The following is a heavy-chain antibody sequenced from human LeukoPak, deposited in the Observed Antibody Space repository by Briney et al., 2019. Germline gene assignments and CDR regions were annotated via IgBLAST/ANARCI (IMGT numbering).Heavy chain of an antibody. CDR1: GYTFTSYD. V-gene: IGHV1-8*01. D-gene: IGHD6-19*01. CDR2: MNPNSGNT. J-gene: IGHJ5*02. CDR3: ARQASSGWRGRRMYNWFDP. Sequence: ASVKVSCKASGYTFTSYDINWVRQATGQGLEWMGWMNPNSGNTGYAQKFQGRVTMTRYTSISTAYMELSSLRSEDTAVYYCARQASSGWRGRRMYNWFDPWGQGTLVTVSS.